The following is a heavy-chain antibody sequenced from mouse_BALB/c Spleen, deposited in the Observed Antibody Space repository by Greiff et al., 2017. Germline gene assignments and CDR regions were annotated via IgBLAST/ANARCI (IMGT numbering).Heavy chain of an antibody. J-gene: IGHJ2*01. Sequence: VQLQQSGTVLARPGASVKMSCKASGYTFTSYWMHWVKQRPGQGLEWIGAIYPGNSDTSYNQKFKGKAKLTAVTSTSTAYMELSSLTNEDSAVYYCTRLETGRDFDYWGQGTTLTVSS. CDR1: GYTFTSYW. CDR3: TRLETGRDFDY. V-gene: IGHV1-5*01. CDR2: IYPGNSDT. D-gene: IGHD4-1*01.